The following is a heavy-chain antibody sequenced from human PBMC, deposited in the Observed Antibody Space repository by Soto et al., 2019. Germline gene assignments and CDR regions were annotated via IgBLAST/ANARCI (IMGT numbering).Heavy chain of an antibody. D-gene: IGHD4-17*01. CDR1: GFTFRSYW. CDR3: AREEGATVANNWFDS. V-gene: IGHV3-7*03. J-gene: IGHJ5*01. CDR2: IRPEGNKK. Sequence: EVQVVESGGGLVQPGESLRVSCVGSGFTFRSYWMSWVRQAPGKGLEWVANIRPEGNKKYYVDSVKGRFIISRDNAKNSVFLQMNSLRVEDTAVYFCAREEGATVANNWFDSWGQGTLVTVSS.